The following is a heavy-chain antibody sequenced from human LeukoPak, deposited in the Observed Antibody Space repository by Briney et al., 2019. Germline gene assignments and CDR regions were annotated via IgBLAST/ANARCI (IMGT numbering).Heavy chain of an antibody. Sequence: GASVKVSCKASGYTFTNNFIHWVRQAPGQGLEWMGWINPNSGGTNYAQKFQGRVTMTRDTSISTAYMELSRLRSDDTAVYYCARVGGGEGLDYWGQGTLVTVSS. CDR2: INPNSGGT. CDR3: ARVGGGEGLDY. V-gene: IGHV1-2*02. D-gene: IGHD3-10*01. J-gene: IGHJ4*02. CDR1: GYTFTNNF.